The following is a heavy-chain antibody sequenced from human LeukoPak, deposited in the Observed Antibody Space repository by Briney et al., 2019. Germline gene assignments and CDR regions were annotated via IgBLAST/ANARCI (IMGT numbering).Heavy chain of an antibody. Sequence: GASVKVSCKASGGTFSSYAISWVRQAPGQGLEWMGWIIPYNGNTNYAQKFQGRVTITRNTSISTAYMELSSLRSEDTAVYYCARARGGSTIFGVVNYYYMDVWGKGTTVTVSS. V-gene: IGHV1-8*03. J-gene: IGHJ6*03. CDR2: IIPYNGNT. CDR3: ARARGGSTIFGVVNYYYMDV. CDR1: GGTFSSYA. D-gene: IGHD3-3*01.